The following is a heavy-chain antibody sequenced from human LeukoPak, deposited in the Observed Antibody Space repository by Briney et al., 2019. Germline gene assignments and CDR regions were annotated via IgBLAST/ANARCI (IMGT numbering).Heavy chain of an antibody. D-gene: IGHD5-24*01. CDR2: INSDGSST. CDR1: GFAFRNYW. V-gene: IGHV3-74*01. CDR3: ARDLVEMATISQEGVGDY. J-gene: IGHJ4*02. Sequence: PGGSLRLSCVASGFAFRNYWMHWVRQAPGKGLVWVSRINSDGSSTSYADSVKGRFTISRDNAKNTLYLQMNSRRAEDTAVYYCARDLVEMATISQEGVGDYWGQGTLVTVSS.